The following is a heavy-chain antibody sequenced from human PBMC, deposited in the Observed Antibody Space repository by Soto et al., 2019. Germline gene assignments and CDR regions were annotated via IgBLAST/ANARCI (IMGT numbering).Heavy chain of an antibody. V-gene: IGHV4-31*03. J-gene: IGHJ4*02. Sequence: PSETLSLTCTVSGGSISSSSYYWSWVRQNPGKGLEWIGHIYHSGRTYYNPSLKSRVSISIDTSKNQFSLHLSSVTAADTAVYYCARWVGVSLDYFDSWGQGNPVTVSS. CDR2: IYHSGRT. CDR3: ARWVGVSLDYFDS. CDR1: GGSISSSSYY. D-gene: IGHD6-6*01.